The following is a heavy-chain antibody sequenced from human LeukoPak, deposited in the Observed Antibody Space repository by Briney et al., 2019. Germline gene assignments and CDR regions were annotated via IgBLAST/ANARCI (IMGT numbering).Heavy chain of an antibody. CDR2: IYYSGST. CDR3: AREGKYCSSTSCYEYYFDY. Sequence: SETLSLTCTVSGGSISSGDYYWSWIRQPPGKGLEWIGYIYYSGSTYYNPSLKSRVTISVDTSKNQFSLKLSSVTAADTAVYYCAREGKYCSSTSCYEYYFDYWGQGTLVTVSS. V-gene: IGHV4-30-4*01. CDR1: GGSISSGDYY. D-gene: IGHD2-2*01. J-gene: IGHJ4*02.